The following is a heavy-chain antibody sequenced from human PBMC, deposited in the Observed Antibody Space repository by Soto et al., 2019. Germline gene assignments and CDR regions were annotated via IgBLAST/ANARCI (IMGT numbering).Heavy chain of an antibody. Sequence: QVQLVQSGAEVKKPGASVKVSCKASGYTFTSYAMHWVRQAPGQRLEWMGWINAGNGNTKDSPKFQGRVTITRDTSASTADTELSSLSSEDTAVYSCARSSGCYYVGYWGQGTLVTVSS. J-gene: IGHJ4*02. CDR3: ARSSGCYYVGY. V-gene: IGHV1-3*01. D-gene: IGHD3-22*01. CDR2: INAGNGNT. CDR1: GYTFTSYA.